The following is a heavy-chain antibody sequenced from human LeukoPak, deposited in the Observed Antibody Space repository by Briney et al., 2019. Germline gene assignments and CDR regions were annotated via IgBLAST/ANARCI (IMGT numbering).Heavy chain of an antibody. Sequence: GGSLRLSCAASGFTFGNYWINWVRQAPGKGLVRVSRVHCDGSITNYADSVKGRFSISRDRAKNTLYLQMSSLRSEDTAVYYCAREQEDCTGTTCYRAFDVWGQGTMVTVS. D-gene: IGHD2-2*01. CDR3: AREQEDCTGTTCYRAFDV. J-gene: IGHJ3*01. CDR2: VHCDGSIT. V-gene: IGHV3-74*01. CDR1: GFTFGNYW.